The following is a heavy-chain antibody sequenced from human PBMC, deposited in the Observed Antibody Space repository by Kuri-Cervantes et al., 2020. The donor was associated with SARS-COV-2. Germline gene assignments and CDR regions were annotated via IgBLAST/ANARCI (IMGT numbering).Heavy chain of an antibody. V-gene: IGHV4-39*01. Sequence: GSLRLSCTVSGGSISSSSHYWGWIRQPPGKGLEWIGSIYYSGSTYHNPSLKSRVTTSVDTSKNQFSLKLSSVTAADTAVYYRAITEYQLLFYNWFDPWGQGNLVNVSS. CDR1: GGSISSSSHY. CDR3: AITEYQLLFYNWFDP. D-gene: IGHD2-2*01. CDR2: IYYSGST. J-gene: IGHJ5*02.